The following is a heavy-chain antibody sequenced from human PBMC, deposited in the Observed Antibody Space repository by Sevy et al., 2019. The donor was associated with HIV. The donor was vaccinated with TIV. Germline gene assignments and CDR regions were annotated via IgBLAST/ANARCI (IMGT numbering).Heavy chain of an antibody. D-gene: IGHD2-15*01. CDR3: ARGLSGYYSGAFDI. Sequence: GGSLRLSCAASGFTVSSNYMTWVRQAPGKGLEWVSVIYIGGNTYCADSVKGRFTLSRDISKNTLYLQMNSLGAEDTAVYYCARGLSGYYSGAFDIWGQGTMVTVSS. CDR2: IYIGGNT. J-gene: IGHJ3*02. CDR1: GFTVSSNY. V-gene: IGHV3-53*01.